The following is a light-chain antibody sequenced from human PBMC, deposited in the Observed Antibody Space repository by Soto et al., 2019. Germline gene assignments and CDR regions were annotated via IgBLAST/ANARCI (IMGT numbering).Light chain of an antibody. CDR1: QCLLSTSFNKNY. V-gene: IGKV4-1*01. CDR3: HQYYTTPLT. CDR2: LAS. Sequence: DIVMTQSPDSLGVSLGERATINCKSNQCLLSTSFNKNYLAWYQQKPGQSPKLLIYLASTREYGVPDRFSGSGSGTDFALTISSLQAEDVAVYFCHQYYTTPLTFGPGTQVDIK. J-gene: IGKJ3*01.